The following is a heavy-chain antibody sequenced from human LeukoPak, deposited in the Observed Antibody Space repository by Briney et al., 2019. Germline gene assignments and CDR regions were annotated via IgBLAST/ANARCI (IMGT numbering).Heavy chain of an antibody. CDR2: ISYDGSTT. CDR3: ARDRYKTSPDY. D-gene: IGHD2-2*01. Sequence: LRLSCGACGFTFSSIAMHWLSQAPAKAQELVAVISYDGSTTYYADSVKGRVTISRDDSKNTLYLQMNSLRAEHTALYHCARDRYKTSPDYWGQGTLVTVSS. V-gene: IGHV3-30-3*01. J-gene: IGHJ4*02. CDR1: GFTFSSIA.